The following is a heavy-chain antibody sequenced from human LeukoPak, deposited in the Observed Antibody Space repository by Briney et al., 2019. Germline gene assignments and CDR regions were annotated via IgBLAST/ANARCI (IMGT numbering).Heavy chain of an antibody. D-gene: IGHD3-16*01. CDR1: GGSISSGGYS. CDR3: ARGDRGWYFDL. CDR2: IYHSGST. V-gene: IGHV4-30-2*01. J-gene: IGHJ2*01. Sequence: SETLSLTCAVSGGSISSGGYSWSWIRQPPGKGLEWIGYIYHSGSTYYNPSLKSRATISVDRSKNQFSLKLSSVTAADTAVYYCARGDRGWYFDLWGRGTLVTVSS.